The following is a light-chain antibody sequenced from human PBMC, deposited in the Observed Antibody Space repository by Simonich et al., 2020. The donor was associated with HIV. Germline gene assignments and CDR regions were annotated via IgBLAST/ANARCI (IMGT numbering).Light chain of an antibody. J-gene: IGKJ2*01. CDR3: HQSSSLPYT. CDR1: QSIIGS. V-gene: IGKV6-21*01. Sequence: EIVLIQSPDFQSVTPQNKITITFRANQSIIGSLPRDQQKPDQSPKLLIKYVTQSVSGGPSRFSGSESGTDFTLTINSLEDEDAATYYCHQSSSLPYTFGQGTKLEI. CDR2: YVT.